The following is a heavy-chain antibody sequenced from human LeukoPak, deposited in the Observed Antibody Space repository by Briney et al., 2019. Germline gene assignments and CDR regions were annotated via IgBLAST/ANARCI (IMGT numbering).Heavy chain of an antibody. J-gene: IGHJ4*02. CDR3: ARGPVDPGDY. Sequence: SETLSLTCAVYGGSFSGYYWSWIRQPPGKGLEWIGEINHSGSTNYNPSLKSRVTISVDTSKNQFSLKLSSVTAADTAVYYCARGPVDPGDYWGQRILVTVSS. CDR1: GGSFSGYY. D-gene: IGHD2-2*01. V-gene: IGHV4-34*01. CDR2: INHSGST.